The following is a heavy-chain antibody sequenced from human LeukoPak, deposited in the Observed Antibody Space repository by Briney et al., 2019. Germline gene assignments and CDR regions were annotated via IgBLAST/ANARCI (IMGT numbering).Heavy chain of an antibody. CDR2: ISGSGGST. D-gene: IGHD6-13*01. Sequence: GGSLRLSCAASGFTFSSYGMSWVRQAPGKGLEWVSAISGSGGSTYYADSVKGRFTISRDNSKNTLYLQMNSLRAEDTAVYYCAGQYIAAAGTGYFDYWGQGTLVTVSS. CDR1: GFTFSSYG. V-gene: IGHV3-23*01. CDR3: AGQYIAAAGTGYFDY. J-gene: IGHJ4*02.